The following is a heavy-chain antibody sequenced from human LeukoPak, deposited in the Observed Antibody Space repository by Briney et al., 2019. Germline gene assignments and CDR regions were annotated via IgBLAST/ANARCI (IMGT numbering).Heavy chain of an antibody. CDR2: IRAKPNNYAT. J-gene: IGHJ6*02. D-gene: IGHD4-17*01. CDR1: GFTFSASA. CDR3: ASPIHNGDYDYFYGMDV. Sequence: GGTLKLSCAASGFTFSASAMHWVRQASGKGLEWVGHIRAKPNNYATSYAASVKGRFTISRDDSKNTAYLQMNSLKTEDTAVYFCASPIHNGDYDYFYGMDVWGQGTTVTVSS. V-gene: IGHV3-73*01.